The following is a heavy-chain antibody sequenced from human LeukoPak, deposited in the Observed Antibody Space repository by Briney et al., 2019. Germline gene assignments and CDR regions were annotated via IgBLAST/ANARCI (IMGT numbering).Heavy chain of an antibody. CDR1: GITFSNAW. V-gene: IGHV3-15*01. Sequence: GGSLRISCAASGITFSNAWMSWVRQAPGKGLEWVGRIKSKTNGGTTDYASHVKGRFAISRDDSKNTLYLQKNSLKTEDTAVYYCTTCPRRGYSGYDQIEEASYGGQGTLVTVSS. CDR2: IKSKTNGGTT. CDR3: TTCPRRGYSGYDQIEEASY. J-gene: IGHJ4*02. D-gene: IGHD5-12*01.